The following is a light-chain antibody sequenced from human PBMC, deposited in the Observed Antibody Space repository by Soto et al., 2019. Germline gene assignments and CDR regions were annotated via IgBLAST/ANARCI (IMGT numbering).Light chain of an antibody. J-gene: IGKJ1*01. CDR3: QQSYITPWT. CDR1: QSFRGF. CDR2: AAS. V-gene: IGKV1-39*01. Sequence: DIQMTQSPSSLSASVGDRVTITCRASQSFRGFLNWYQQKPGKALKLLIFAASNLQSGVPSRFSGSGSGTEFTLTISSLQPEDFATYYCQQSYITPWTFGQGTRVEIK.